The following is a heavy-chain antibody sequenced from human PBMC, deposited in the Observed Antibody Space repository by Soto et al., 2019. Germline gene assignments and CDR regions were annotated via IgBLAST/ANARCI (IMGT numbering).Heavy chain of an antibody. Sequence: GGSLRLSCAASGFTFSSYSMNWVRQAPGKGLEWVSSISSSSSYIYYADSVKGRFTISRVNAKNSLYLQMNSLRAEDTAVYYSARDSVKKYYDISTEDYMDCWGKGTTVTVSS. CDR1: GFTFSSYS. CDR2: ISSSSSYI. V-gene: IGHV3-21*01. CDR3: ARDSVKKYYDISTEDYMDC. J-gene: IGHJ6*03. D-gene: IGHD3-9*01.